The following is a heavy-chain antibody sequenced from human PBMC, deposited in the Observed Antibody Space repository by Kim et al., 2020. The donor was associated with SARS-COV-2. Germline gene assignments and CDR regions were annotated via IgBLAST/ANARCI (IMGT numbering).Heavy chain of an antibody. J-gene: IGHJ5*02. V-gene: IGHV3-30*01. Sequence: GSNKYYADSVKGRFTISRDNSKNTLYLQMNSLRAEDTAVYYCAPSRPGIDPWGQGTLVTVSS. CDR2: GSNK. CDR3: APSRPGIDP.